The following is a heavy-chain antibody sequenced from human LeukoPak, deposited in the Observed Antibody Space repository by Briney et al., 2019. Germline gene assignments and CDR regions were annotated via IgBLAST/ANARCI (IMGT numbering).Heavy chain of an antibody. V-gene: IGHV4-34*01. CDR2: INHSGST. CDR3: ARAKSDIVVVVSPAYYFDY. J-gene: IGHJ4*02. CDR1: GGSFSGYY. Sequence: SETLSLTCAVYGGSFSGYYWSWIRQPPGKGLEWIGEINHSGSTNYNPSLKSRVTISVDTSKNQFSLKLSSVTAADTAVYYCARAKSDIVVVVSPAYYFDYWGQGTLVTVSS. D-gene: IGHD2-15*01.